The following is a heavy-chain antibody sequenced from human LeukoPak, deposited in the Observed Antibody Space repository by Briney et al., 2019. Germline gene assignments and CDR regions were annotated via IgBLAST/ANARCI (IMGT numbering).Heavy chain of an antibody. CDR2: ISSSSSTI. Sequence: GGSLRLSCAASGFTFSSYSMNWVRQAPGKGLEWVSYISSSSSTIYYADSVKGRFTISRDNAKNSLYLQMNSLRAEDTAVYYCARGGIVVVPVGYDYWGQGTLVTVSS. V-gene: IGHV3-48*01. J-gene: IGHJ4*02. CDR1: GFTFSSYS. CDR3: ARGGIVVVPVGYDY. D-gene: IGHD2-2*01.